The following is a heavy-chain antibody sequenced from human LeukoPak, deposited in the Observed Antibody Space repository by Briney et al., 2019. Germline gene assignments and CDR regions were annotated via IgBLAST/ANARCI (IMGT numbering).Heavy chain of an antibody. Sequence: ASMKVSCKASGYTFTSYYIHWVRQAPGQGLEWMGIINPSGGSTNYAQDFQGRVTMTRDTSTSTVYMELSSLRSEDTAVYYCARREPAGSTAYFDYLGQGTLVTGSS. J-gene: IGHJ4*02. CDR3: ARREPAGSTAYFDY. CDR2: INPSGGST. D-gene: IGHD1-26*01. V-gene: IGHV1-46*01. CDR1: GYTFTSYY.